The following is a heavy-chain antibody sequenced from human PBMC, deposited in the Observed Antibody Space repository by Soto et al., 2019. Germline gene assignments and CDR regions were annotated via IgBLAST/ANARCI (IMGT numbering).Heavy chain of an antibody. CDR3: ASGSVGTTGPTLVNGREDY. CDR2: IWYDGGDK. V-gene: IGHV3-33*01. D-gene: IGHD1-1*01. J-gene: IGHJ4*02. Sequence: QVQLVESGGGVVQPGGSLRLSCIASGFSFSNYGMHWVRQAPGKGLEWVALIWYDGGDKYYAVSVKGRFTISRDNYKKTLFLQMTSLRADDTALYFCASGSVGTTGPTLVNGREDYWGQGTLVTVSS. CDR1: GFSFSNYG.